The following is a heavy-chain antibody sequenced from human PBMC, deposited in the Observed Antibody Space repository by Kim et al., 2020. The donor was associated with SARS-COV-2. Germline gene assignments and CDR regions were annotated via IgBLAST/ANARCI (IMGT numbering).Heavy chain of an antibody. D-gene: IGHD6-13*01. CDR3: TRDRLGYSSSWYVDY. V-gene: IGHV3-49*04. Sequence: GGSLRLSCTASGFTFGDYAMSWVRQAPGKGLEWVGFIRSKAYGGTTEYAASVKGRFTISRDDSKSIAYLQMNSLKTEDTAVYYCTRDRLGYSSSWYVDYWGQGTLVTVSS. CDR2: IRSKAYGGTT. CDR1: GFTFGDYA. J-gene: IGHJ4*02.